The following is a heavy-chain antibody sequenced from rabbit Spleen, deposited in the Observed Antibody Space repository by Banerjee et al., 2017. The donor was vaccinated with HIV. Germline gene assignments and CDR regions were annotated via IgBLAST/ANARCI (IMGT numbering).Heavy chain of an antibody. J-gene: IGHJ4*01. V-gene: IGHV1S40*01. CDR1: GVSFSGNSY. CDR2: IDTATAKG. D-gene: IGHD1-1*01. Sequence: QSLEESGGDLVKPGASLTLTCIASGVSFSGNSYMCWVRQAPGKGLEWIACIDTATAKGVYASWVNGRFSISKTSSTTVTLRMTSLTAADRATYFCAKDLTDVIGWNFGLWGQGTLVTVS. CDR3: AKDLTDVIGWNFGL.